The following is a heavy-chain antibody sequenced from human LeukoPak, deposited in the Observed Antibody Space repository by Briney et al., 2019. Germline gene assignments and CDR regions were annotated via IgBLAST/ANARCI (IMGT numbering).Heavy chain of an antibody. D-gene: IGHD2-2*01. J-gene: IGHJ3*02. CDR1: GFTFSSYS. V-gene: IGHV3-21*01. Sequence: GGSLRLSCAASGFTFSSYSMNWVRQAPGKGLEWVSSISSSSCYIYYADSVKGRFTIPRDNAKNSLYLQMNSLRAEDTAVYYCARAGRVVPAAKNAFDIWGQGTMVTVSS. CDR3: ARAGRVVPAAKNAFDI. CDR2: ISSSSCYI.